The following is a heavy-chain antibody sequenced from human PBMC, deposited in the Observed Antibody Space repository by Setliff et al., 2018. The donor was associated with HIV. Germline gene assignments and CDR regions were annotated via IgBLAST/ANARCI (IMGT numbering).Heavy chain of an antibody. V-gene: IGHV3-23*01. CDR3: AKAMGHLPYFFDS. J-gene: IGHJ4*02. CDR2: ISGRGAST. CDR1: GFTFREKA. Sequence: GSLSLSCVASGFTFREKAMTWVRQPPGKGLEWVSGISGRGASTYYADAARDRFTISRDNSRDTVFLEMTSLRAEDTAVYYCAKAMGHLPYFFDSWGQGTLVTVS.